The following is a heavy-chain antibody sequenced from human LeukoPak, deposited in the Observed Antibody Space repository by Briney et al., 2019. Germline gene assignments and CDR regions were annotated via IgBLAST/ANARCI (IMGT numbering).Heavy chain of an antibody. CDR1: GYTFTGYY. J-gene: IGHJ6*02. D-gene: IGHD3-22*01. CDR3: ARGYYYDSSGSQEYYYGMDV. Sequence: GASVKVSCKASGYTFTGYYMHWVRQAPGQGLEWMGWISAYNGNTNYAQKLQGRVTMTTDTSTSTAYMELRSLRSDDTAVYYCARGYYYDSSGSQEYYYGMDVWGQGTTVTVSS. CDR2: ISAYNGNT. V-gene: IGHV1-18*04.